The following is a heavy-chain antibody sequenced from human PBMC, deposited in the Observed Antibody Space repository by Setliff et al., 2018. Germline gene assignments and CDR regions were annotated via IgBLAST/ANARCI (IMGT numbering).Heavy chain of an antibody. CDR1: GGSISSYY. Sequence: ETLSLTCTVSGGSISSYYWSWIRQPPGKGLEWIAYIYYSGGTNYNPSLKSRVTISVDTSKNQFSLKLSSVTAADTAVYYCAREWGSSSWSSPRYYYYGMDVWGQGTTVTVSS. CDR2: IYYSGGT. V-gene: IGHV4-59*01. J-gene: IGHJ6*02. D-gene: IGHD6-13*01. CDR3: AREWGSSSWSSPRYYYYGMDV.